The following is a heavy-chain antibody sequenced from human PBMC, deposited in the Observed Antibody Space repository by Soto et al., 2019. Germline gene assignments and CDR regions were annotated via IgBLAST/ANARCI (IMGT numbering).Heavy chain of an antibody. CDR2: ITPVFGTA. Sequence: QVQLVQSGAEVKKPGSSVKVSCKASAGTFNSYSLSWLRQAPGQRLEWMVGITPVFGTADYAQSFEDRLTITADDSTSTVYMELSSLRSDDTAVYYCARSLEGTTVTNWFDPWGQGALVTVSS. D-gene: IGHD4-17*01. J-gene: IGHJ5*02. V-gene: IGHV1-69*01. CDR3: ARSLEGTTVTNWFDP. CDR1: AGTFNSYS.